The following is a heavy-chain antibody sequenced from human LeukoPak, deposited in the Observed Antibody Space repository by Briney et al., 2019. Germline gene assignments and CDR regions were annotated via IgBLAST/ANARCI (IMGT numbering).Heavy chain of an antibody. Sequence: SETLSLTCTVSGGSIDSNSWTWIRQPPGKGLEWIGYIYYSGTTNYNLSLKSRVTMSVDMSKNQFSLKLSSVTAADTAVYYCARRSSSWKNWFDPWGQGTLVTVSS. V-gene: IGHV4-59*01. CDR1: GGSIDSNS. CDR2: IYYSGTT. D-gene: IGHD6-13*01. CDR3: ARRSSSWKNWFDP. J-gene: IGHJ5*02.